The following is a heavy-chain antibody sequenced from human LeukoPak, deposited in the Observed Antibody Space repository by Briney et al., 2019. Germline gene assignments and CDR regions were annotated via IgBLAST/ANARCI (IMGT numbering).Heavy chain of an antibody. D-gene: IGHD5-12*01. V-gene: IGHV4-34*01. CDR2: INHSGST. CDR3: AREAWLRSYFDY. Sequence: ETLSLTCAVYGGSFSGYYWSWIRQPPGKGLEWIGEINHSGSTNYNPSLKSRVTISVDTSKNQFSLKLSSVTAADTAVYYCAREAWLRSYFDYWGQGTLVTVSS. J-gene: IGHJ4*02. CDR1: GGSFSGYY.